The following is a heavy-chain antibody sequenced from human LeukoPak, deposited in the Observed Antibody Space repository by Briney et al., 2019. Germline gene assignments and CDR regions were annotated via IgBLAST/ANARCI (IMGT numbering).Heavy chain of an antibody. Sequence: ASVKVSCKASGYTLTNYALNWVRQAPGQGLEWMGWINTNSGNPTYAQGFTGRFVFSLDTSVNTAYLQISSLKAEDTAIYYCARVQGYCSTTSCYPHYWGQGTLVTVSS. D-gene: IGHD2-2*01. CDR1: GYTLTNYA. J-gene: IGHJ4*02. V-gene: IGHV7-4-1*02. CDR3: ARVQGYCSTTSCYPHY. CDR2: INTNSGNP.